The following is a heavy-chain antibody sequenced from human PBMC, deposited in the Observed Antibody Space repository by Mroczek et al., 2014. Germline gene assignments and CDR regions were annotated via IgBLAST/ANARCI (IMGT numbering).Heavy chain of an antibody. J-gene: IGHJ3*02. CDR1: GGSFSGYY. CDR2: INHSGST. D-gene: IGHD2-15*01. Sequence: QVQLQQWGAGLLKPSETLSLTCAVYGGSFSGYYWSWIRQPPGKGLEWIGEINHSGSTNYNPSLKSRVTISVDTSKNQFSLKLSSVTAADTAVYYCARGRKGGAFDIWGQGTMVTVSS. V-gene: IGHV4-34*01. CDR3: ARGRKGGAFDI.